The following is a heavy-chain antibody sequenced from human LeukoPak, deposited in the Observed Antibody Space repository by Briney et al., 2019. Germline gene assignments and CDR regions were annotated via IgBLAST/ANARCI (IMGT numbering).Heavy chain of an antibody. CDR1: GSRLNNYW. Sequence: GASLKISFKVSGSRLNNYWIAWVRQMPGKGLEGMGIVFPADSDTRYSPSFQGQVTISADKSINTAYLQWSSLKASDTATYYCARYDGGATADFWGQGTLVTVSS. J-gene: IGHJ4*02. V-gene: IGHV5-51*01. D-gene: IGHD1-26*01. CDR2: VFPADSDT. CDR3: ARYDGGATADF.